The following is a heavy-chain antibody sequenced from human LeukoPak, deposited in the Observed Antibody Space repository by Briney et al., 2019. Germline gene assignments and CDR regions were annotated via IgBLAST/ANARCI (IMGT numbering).Heavy chain of an antibody. Sequence: ASVKVSCKASGYTFTSYGITWVRQAPGQGLEWMGGIIPIFGTANYAQKLQGRVTITTDESTSTAYMELSSLRSEDTAVYYCARGPSLGELSSPFYYWGQGTLVTVSS. J-gene: IGHJ4*02. D-gene: IGHD3-16*02. CDR1: GYTFTSYG. CDR2: IIPIFGTA. CDR3: ARGPSLGELSSPFYY. V-gene: IGHV1-69*05.